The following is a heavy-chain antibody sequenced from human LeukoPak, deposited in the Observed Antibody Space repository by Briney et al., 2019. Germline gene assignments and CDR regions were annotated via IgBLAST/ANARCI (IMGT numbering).Heavy chain of an antibody. V-gene: IGHV3-7*01. CDR1: GFTFSSYW. J-gene: IGHJ4*02. CDR2: IKQDGSEK. CDR3: ARDHMVRQGFEVFDY. D-gene: IGHD3-10*01. Sequence: PGGSLRLSCAASGFTFSSYWMSWVRQAPGKGLEWVANIKQDGSEKYYVDSVKGRFTISRDNAKNSLYLQMNSLRAEDTAVYYCARDHMVRQGFEVFDYWGQGPLVTVSS.